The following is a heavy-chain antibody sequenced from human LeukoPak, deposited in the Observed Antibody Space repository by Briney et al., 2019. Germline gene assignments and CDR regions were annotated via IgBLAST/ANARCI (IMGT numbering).Heavy chain of an antibody. D-gene: IGHD1-26*01. CDR2: ISGSGGST. V-gene: IGHV3-23*01. CDR3: AANSGSYYYYYYYMDV. CDR1: GFTFSSYT. Sequence: PGGSLSLSCAASGFTFSSYTMSWVRQAPGKGLEWVSAISGSGGSTYYADSVKGRFTISRDNSKNTLYLQMNSLRAEDTAVYYCAANSGSYYYYYYYMDVWGKGTTVTVSS. J-gene: IGHJ6*03.